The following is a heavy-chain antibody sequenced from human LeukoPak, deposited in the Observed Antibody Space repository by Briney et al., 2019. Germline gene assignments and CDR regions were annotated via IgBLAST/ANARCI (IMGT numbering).Heavy chain of an antibody. D-gene: IGHD1-26*01. J-gene: IGHJ5*02. CDR1: GGSISSYY. Sequence: SETLSLTCTVSGGSISSYYWGWIRQPPGKGLEWIGSIYYSGSTYYNPSLKSRVTISVDTSKNQFSLKLSSVTAADTAVYYCARTYSGRTGFDPWGQGTLVTVSS. CDR3: ARTYSGRTGFDP. CDR2: IYYSGST. V-gene: IGHV4-39*07.